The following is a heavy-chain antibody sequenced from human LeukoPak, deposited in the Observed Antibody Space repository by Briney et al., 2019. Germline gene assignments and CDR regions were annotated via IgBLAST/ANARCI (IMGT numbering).Heavy chain of an antibody. Sequence: PSETLSLTSAVSGYSISSGYYWGWFRQPPGKGPEWIGCLYHSGTTYYKPYLKSRVTISVDTSKNQFSPMISSVTAADTAVYYCARQGGSNSPYYYYYMDVWGKGTTVSVSS. CDR2: LYHSGTT. J-gene: IGHJ6*03. D-gene: IGHD6-13*01. CDR3: ARQGGSNSPYYYYYMDV. CDR1: GYSISSGYY. V-gene: IGHV4-38-2*01.